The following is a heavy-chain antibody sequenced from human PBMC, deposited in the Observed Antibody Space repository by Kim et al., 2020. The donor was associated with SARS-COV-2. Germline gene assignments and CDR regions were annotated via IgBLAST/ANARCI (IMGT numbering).Heavy chain of an antibody. J-gene: IGHJ3*02. V-gene: IGHV3-74*03. CDR2: T. CDR3: HVREIIIEGFDI. Sequence: TKYGDSLRGRFTISRDNSKNTVCLQMNSLRAEDTAVYYCHVREIIIEGFDIWGQGILVTVSS. D-gene: IGHD3-10*01.